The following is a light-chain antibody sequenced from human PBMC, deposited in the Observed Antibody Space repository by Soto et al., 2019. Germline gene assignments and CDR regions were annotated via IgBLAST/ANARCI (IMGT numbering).Light chain of an antibody. V-gene: IGKV3-20*01. Sequence: DIVLTQSPDTLSLSPGERATLSCRASQSVSSSNFAWYQQKPAQAPRLRIYGASRRAPGIPERFSGSGSGTDFTLTISRLEPEDFAVYYCQQYLTSPKTFGQGTKVDIK. J-gene: IGKJ1*01. CDR1: QSVSSSN. CDR2: GAS. CDR3: QQYLTSPKT.